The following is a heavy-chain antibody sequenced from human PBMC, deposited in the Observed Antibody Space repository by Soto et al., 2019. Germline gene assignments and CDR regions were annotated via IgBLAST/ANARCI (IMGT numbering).Heavy chain of an antibody. Sequence: ALVKVSCKASGYTFSNYGISWVRQAPGQGLEWMGWISAYNGNTNHAQKLQGRVTMTADTSTSTAYMELRSLRSDDTAVYYCARDLQQLVENEAFDIWGQGKMVTVSS. J-gene: IGHJ3*02. D-gene: IGHD6-13*01. CDR3: ARDLQQLVENEAFDI. CDR1: GYTFSNYG. V-gene: IGHV1-18*01. CDR2: ISAYNGNT.